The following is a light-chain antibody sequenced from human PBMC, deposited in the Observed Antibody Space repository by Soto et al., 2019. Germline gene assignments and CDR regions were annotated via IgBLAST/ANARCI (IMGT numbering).Light chain of an antibody. CDR2: GAS. J-gene: IGKJ1*01. Sequence: DILKTQSPATLSVSPGERATLSCRASQSVSSNLAWYQQKPGQAPRLLIYGASTRATGIPARFSGSGSGTEFTLTISSLQSEDFAVYYCQQYNNWPRTFGQGTKV. CDR1: QSVSSN. V-gene: IGKV3-15*01. CDR3: QQYNNWPRT.